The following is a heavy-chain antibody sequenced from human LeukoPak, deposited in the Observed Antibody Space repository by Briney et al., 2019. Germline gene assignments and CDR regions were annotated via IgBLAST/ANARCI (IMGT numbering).Heavy chain of an antibody. CDR2: INYSGST. CDR3: ARRYAVVTEKYFDY. V-gene: IGHV4-34*01. Sequence: SETLSLTCAVYGGSFSGYYWSWIRQPPGKGLEWIGEINYSGSTNYNPSLKSRVTISVDTSKNQFSLKLSSVTAADTAVYYCARRYAVVTEKYFDYWGQGTLVTASS. CDR1: GGSFSGYY. D-gene: IGHD2-21*02. J-gene: IGHJ4*01.